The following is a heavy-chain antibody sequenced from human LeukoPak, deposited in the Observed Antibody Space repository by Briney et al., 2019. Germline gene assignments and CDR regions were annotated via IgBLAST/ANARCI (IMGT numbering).Heavy chain of an antibody. CDR1: GYTFTSYG. V-gene: IGHV1-18*04. J-gene: IGHJ4*02. CDR2: ISAYNGNT. Sequence: ASVKVSCKASGYTFTSYGISWVRQAPGQGLEWMGWISAYNGNTNYAQKLQGRVTMTTDTSTSTAYMELRSLRSDDTAVYYCARIAVAGTKTYCLDYWGQGTLVTVSS. D-gene: IGHD6-19*01. CDR3: ARIAVAGTKTYCLDY.